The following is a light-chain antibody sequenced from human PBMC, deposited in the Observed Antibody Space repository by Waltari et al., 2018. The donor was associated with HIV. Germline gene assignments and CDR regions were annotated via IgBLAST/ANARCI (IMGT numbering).Light chain of an antibody. CDR2: GTS. Sequence: EIVFTQSPGALSFSPGARATLSCRASQSVSSSHLAWYQQRPGQAPRLLMYGTSSRATGIPDRFSGSGSGTDFTLTISRLEPEDFAVYYCQQYGSSAPLTFGGGTKVEIK. J-gene: IGKJ4*01. V-gene: IGKV3-20*01. CDR3: QQYGSSAPLT. CDR1: QSVSSSH.